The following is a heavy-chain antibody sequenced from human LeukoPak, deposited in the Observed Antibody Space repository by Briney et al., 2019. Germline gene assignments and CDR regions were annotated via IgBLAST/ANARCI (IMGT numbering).Heavy chain of an antibody. J-gene: IGHJ5*02. D-gene: IGHD3-10*01. CDR1: GGSISSGGFY. V-gene: IGHV4-30-4*01. CDR2: IHSSGNT. Sequence: PSETLSLTCSVSGGSISSGGFYWSWIRQPPGKGLEWIGYIHSSGNTYYNPSLKSRVTISIDASKNQFSLKVTSVTAADAAVYYCARERSMVRGISWFDPWGQGNLVTVSS. CDR3: ARERSMVRGISWFDP.